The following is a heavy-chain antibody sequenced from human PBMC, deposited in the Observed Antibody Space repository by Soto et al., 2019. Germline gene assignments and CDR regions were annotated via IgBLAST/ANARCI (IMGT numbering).Heavy chain of an antibody. CDR3: ARPLEMATITGGFGY. CDR2: IFYSGST. Sequence: SETLSLTCTVSGASISSSRYYWGWIRQPPGKGLEWIGSIFYSGSTYYNPSLKSRVTISVNTSKNHFSLKLSSVTAADTAVYYCARPLEMATITGGFGYWGQGTLVTVS. D-gene: IGHD5-12*01. J-gene: IGHJ4*02. CDR1: GASISSSRYY. V-gene: IGHV4-39*02.